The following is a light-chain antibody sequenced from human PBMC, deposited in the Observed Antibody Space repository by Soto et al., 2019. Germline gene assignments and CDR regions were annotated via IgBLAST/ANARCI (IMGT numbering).Light chain of an antibody. CDR1: QSVTSNY. Sequence: EIVMTQSPATLSVSPGERATLXXRASQSVTSNYLAWYQQRPGQAPRFXIYGVSSRATGVPDRFSGSGSGTDFTLTISRLEPEDFAVYYCQQYTDWPLTFGQGTKVDIK. CDR3: QQYTDWPLT. J-gene: IGKJ1*01. V-gene: IGKV3-20*01. CDR2: GVS.